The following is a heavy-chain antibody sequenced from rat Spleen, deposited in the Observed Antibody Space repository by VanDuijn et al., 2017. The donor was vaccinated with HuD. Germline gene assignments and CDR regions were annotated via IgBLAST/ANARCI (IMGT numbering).Heavy chain of an antibody. CDR1: GFSLISYA. CDR2: IWGDGST. V-gene: IGHV2-15*01. Sequence: QVQLKESGPGLVKPSLTLSLSCTVSGFSLISYAVNWVRQPPGKGLEWMGGIWGDGSTNYNSALKSRLSIRRDTSKSQVLLKRNSVENEDTAMYFCARSAGYVAHDFDYWGQGVMVTVSS. CDR3: ARSAGYVAHDFDY. J-gene: IGHJ2*01. D-gene: IGHD4-3*01.